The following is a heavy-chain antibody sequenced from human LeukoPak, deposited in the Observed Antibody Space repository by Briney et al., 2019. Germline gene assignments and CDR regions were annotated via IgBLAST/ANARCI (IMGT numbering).Heavy chain of an antibody. CDR3: ARSWFSTGPADY. CDR1: GYSISSGYY. J-gene: IGHJ4*02. Sequence: SETLSFTCTVSGYSISSGYYWGWIRQPPGKGLEWIGSIYHSGRTFYNPSLKSRVTISVDTSKNQFSLKLTSVTAADTAVYYCARSWFSTGPADYWGQGTLVTVSS. CDR2: IYHSGRT. V-gene: IGHV4-38-2*02. D-gene: IGHD6-13*01.